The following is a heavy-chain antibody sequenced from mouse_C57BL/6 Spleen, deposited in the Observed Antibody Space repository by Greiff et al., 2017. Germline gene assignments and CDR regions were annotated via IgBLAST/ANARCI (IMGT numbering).Heavy chain of an antibody. J-gene: IGHJ4*01. CDR2: ISSGSSTI. Sequence: EVHLVESGGGLVKPGGSLKLSCAASGFTFSDYGMHWVRQAPEQGLEWVAYISSGSSTIYYADTVKGRFTISRDNAKNTLFLQMTSLRSEDTAMYYCARRYGIFLYAIDYWGQGTSVTVSS. D-gene: IGHD2-10*02. CDR1: GFTFSDYG. V-gene: IGHV5-17*01. CDR3: ARRYGIFLYAIDY.